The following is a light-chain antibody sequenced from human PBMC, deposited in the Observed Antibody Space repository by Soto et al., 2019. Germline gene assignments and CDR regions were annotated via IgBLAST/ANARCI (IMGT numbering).Light chain of an antibody. CDR2: EVN. V-gene: IGLV2-14*01. J-gene: IGLJ1*01. Sequence: QSALTQPASVSGSPGQSITISCTGTSSDVGRYNFVSWYQQHPGKVPKLMLYEVNNRPSGIANRFSGSKSGNTASLTIAGLQTEDEADYYCSSYTSSSTLFGTGTKVTVL. CDR3: SSYTSSSTL. CDR1: SSDVGRYNF.